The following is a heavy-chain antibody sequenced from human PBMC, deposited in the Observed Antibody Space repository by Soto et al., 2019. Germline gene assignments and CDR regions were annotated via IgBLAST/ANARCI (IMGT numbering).Heavy chain of an antibody. Sequence: ASVKVSCKASGYTFTSYGISWVRQAPGQGLEWMGWISAYNGNTNYAQKLQGRVTMTTDTSTSTAYMELRSLRSDDTAVYYCARGSSSWYGAPHAFDIWGQGTMVTVSS. CDR1: GYTFTSYG. J-gene: IGHJ3*02. V-gene: IGHV1-18*01. CDR2: ISAYNGNT. D-gene: IGHD6-13*01. CDR3: ARGSSSWYGAPHAFDI.